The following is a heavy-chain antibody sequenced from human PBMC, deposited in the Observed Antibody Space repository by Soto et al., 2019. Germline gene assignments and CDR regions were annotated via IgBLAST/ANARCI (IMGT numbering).Heavy chain of an antibody. J-gene: IGHJ6*03. Sequence: GGSLRLSCAASGFTFSNYAVSWVRQAPGKGLEWVSVISGSGATTYYADSVKGRFTISRDNSKSTAYLQLNSLRAEDTAVFYCARYSSLSGYYSYYYMDVWGRGTTVTVSS. CDR2: ISGSGATT. V-gene: IGHV3-23*01. D-gene: IGHD6-6*01. CDR1: GFTFSNYA. CDR3: ARYSSLSGYYSYYYMDV.